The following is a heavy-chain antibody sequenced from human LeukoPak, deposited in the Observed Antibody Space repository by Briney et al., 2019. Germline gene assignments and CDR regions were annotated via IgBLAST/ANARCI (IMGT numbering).Heavy chain of an antibody. CDR2: INHSGST. J-gene: IGHJ5*02. D-gene: IGHD3-10*01. CDR1: GGSFSGYY. Sequence: SETLSLTCAVYGGSFSGYYWSWIRQPPGKGLEWIGEINHSGSTNYNPSLKSRVTISVDTSKNQFSPKLSSVTAADTAVYYCARGRRSKITYYYGSGSYRRFDPWGQGTLVTVSS. CDR3: ARGRRSKITYYYGSGSYRRFDP. V-gene: IGHV4-34*01.